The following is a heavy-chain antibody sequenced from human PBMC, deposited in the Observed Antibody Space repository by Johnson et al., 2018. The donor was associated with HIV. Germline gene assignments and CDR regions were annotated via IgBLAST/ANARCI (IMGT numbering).Heavy chain of an antibody. CDR1: GFTFSIYG. Sequence: VQLVESGGGVVQPGRSLRLSCAASGFTFSIYGMHWVRQAPGKGLEWVSGISWNSGSIGYADSVKGPLTISRDNAKNSLYLHMNSLRADDTAVYYCAIGRGEFPRHAFDIWGQGTMVTVSS. V-gene: IGHV3-9*01. D-gene: IGHD3-10*01. J-gene: IGHJ3*02. CDR3: AIGRGEFPRHAFDI. CDR2: ISWNSGSI.